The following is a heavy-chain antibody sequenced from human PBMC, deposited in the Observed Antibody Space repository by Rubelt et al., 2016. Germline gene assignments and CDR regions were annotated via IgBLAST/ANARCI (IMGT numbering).Heavy chain of an antibody. CDR3: VRDIPSGHFDY. V-gene: IGHV4-38-2*02. J-gene: IGHJ4*02. D-gene: IGHD1-26*01. CDR1: GYSISSDY. Sequence: QVQLQESGPRLVKPSETLSLTCSVSGYSISSDYWGWIRQSPGKGLEWIGSINHGGTTYYNPSLTGRVTISVDTSKNQFSLNLSSVTAADTAVYYCVRDIPSGHFDYWGQGTLVTVSS. CDR2: INHGGTT.